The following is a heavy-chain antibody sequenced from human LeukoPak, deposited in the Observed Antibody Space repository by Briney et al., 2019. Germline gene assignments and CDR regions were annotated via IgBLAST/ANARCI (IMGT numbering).Heavy chain of an antibody. Sequence: SETLSLTCTVSGVSMSSYYWSWIRQPPGKGPEWIGYIYFSGSTDYNPSLKSRVTISVDTSQKQISLKLSSVTAADTAVYYCARTHYYYYYMDVWGKGITVTVSS. CDR1: GVSMSSYY. CDR2: IYFSGST. J-gene: IGHJ6*03. V-gene: IGHV4-59*01. CDR3: ARTHYYYYYMDV.